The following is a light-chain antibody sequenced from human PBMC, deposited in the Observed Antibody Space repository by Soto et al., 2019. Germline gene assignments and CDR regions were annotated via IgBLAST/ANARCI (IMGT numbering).Light chain of an antibody. Sequence: EKVLTQSPCTLSLSPGERATLSCMASQSISSGSLAWYQQEPGRAPRLLIYHTSSRATGIPDRFSGSGSGTDFTLTISRLEPEDFAVYYCQQYDSSPRTFGQGTKVDIK. J-gene: IGKJ1*01. V-gene: IGKV3-20*01. CDR1: QSISSGS. CDR3: QQYDSSPRT. CDR2: HTS.